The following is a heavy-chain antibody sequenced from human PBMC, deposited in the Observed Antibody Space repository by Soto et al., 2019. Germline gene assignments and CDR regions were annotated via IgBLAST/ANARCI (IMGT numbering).Heavy chain of an antibody. V-gene: IGHV1-46*03. CDR3: ARGLASGDY. CDR2: INPNGGST. Sequence: QVQLVQPGAEVKKPGASVKLSCKASGYTLTSFYIHWVRQAPGQGLEWMGIINPNGGSTNYAHNFQGRVTMTRDTSTSTVYMDLSSLRSADTAVYYCARGLASGDYWGQGTLVTVSS. J-gene: IGHJ4*02. D-gene: IGHD6-6*01. CDR1: GYTLTSFY.